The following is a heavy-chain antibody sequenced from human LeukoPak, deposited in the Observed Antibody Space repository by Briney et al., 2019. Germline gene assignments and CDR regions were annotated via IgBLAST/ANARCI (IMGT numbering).Heavy chain of an antibody. Sequence: SETLSLTCTVSGGSISSGSYYWSWIRQPPGKGLEWIGEINHSGSTNYNPSLKSRVTISVDTSKNQFSLKLSSVTAADTAVYYCAGTDIVVVPAARTYYYYYYMDVWGKGTTVTISS. CDR1: GGSISSGSYY. CDR2: INHSGST. V-gene: IGHV4-39*07. D-gene: IGHD2-2*01. J-gene: IGHJ6*03. CDR3: AGTDIVVVPAARTYYYYYYMDV.